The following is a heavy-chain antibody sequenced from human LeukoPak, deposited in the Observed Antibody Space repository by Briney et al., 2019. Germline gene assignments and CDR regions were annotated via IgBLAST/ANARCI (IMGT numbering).Heavy chain of an antibody. CDR2: ISDSGGST. CDR1: GFTFITYA. D-gene: IGHD3-10*01. CDR3: ARDRVRYYGSGSLVYFQH. J-gene: IGHJ1*01. Sequence: GGSLRLSCSASGFTFITYAMSWVRQAPGKGLEWVSGISDSGGSTSYAHSVKGRFTISRDNSKNTLYLQMNSLRAEDTAVYYCARDRVRYYGSGSLVYFQHWGQGTLVTVSS. V-gene: IGHV3-23*01.